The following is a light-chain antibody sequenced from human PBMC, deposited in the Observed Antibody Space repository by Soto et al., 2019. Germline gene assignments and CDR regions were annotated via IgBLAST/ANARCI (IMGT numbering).Light chain of an antibody. V-gene: IGKV1-39*01. CDR2: AAS. Sequence: DIQMTQSPSSLSASVGDRVTITCRASQSISSYLNWYQHKPGKAPRLLIYAASSWQSGVPSRFSGSGSGTDFTLTISSLQPEDSAAYYCQQSYSTPVDFGQGTKLEIK. J-gene: IGKJ2*01. CDR1: QSISSY. CDR3: QQSYSTPVD.